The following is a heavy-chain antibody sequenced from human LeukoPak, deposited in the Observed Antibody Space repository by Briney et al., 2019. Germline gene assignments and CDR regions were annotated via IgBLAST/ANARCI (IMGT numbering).Heavy chain of an antibody. V-gene: IGHV4-59*01. CDR2: IYYSGST. D-gene: IGHD6-13*01. Sequence: SETQSLTCTVSGGSISSYYWSWIRQPPGKGLEWIGYIYYSGSTNYNPSLKSRVTISVDTSKNQFSLKLSSVTAADTAVYYCARVIAAAGTLFDYWGQGTLVTVSS. CDR3: ARVIAAAGTLFDY. CDR1: GGSISSYY. J-gene: IGHJ4*02.